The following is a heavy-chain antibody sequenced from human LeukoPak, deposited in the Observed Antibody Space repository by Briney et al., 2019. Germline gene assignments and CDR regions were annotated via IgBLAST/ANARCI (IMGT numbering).Heavy chain of an antibody. Sequence: GGSLRLSCAASGFTFSSYAMSWVRQAPGKGLEWVSAISGSGGSTYYADSVKGRSTISRDNSKNTLYLQMNSLRAEDTAVYYCANRGGSGSYSADYWGQGTLVTVSS. V-gene: IGHV3-23*01. CDR3: ANRGGSGSYSADY. CDR1: GFTFSSYA. CDR2: ISGSGGST. J-gene: IGHJ4*02. D-gene: IGHD3-10*01.